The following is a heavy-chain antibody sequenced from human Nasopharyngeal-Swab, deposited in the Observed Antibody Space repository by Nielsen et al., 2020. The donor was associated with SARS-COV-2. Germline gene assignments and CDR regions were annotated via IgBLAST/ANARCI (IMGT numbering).Heavy chain of an antibody. CDR2: INHRGST. Sequence: SETLSLTCAVYGGSFSGYYRSWIRQPPGKGLEWIGEINHRGSTNYNPSLKSRVTISLDTSKNQFSLKLSSVTAADTAVYYCARLYCSSTSCPDYWGQGALVTVSS. CDR3: ARLYCSSTSCPDY. J-gene: IGHJ4*02. V-gene: IGHV4-34*01. CDR1: GGSFSGYY. D-gene: IGHD2-2*01.